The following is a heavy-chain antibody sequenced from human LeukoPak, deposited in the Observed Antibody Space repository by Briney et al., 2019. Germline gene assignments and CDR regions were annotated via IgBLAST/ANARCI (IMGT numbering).Heavy chain of an antibody. J-gene: IGHJ5*02. D-gene: IGHD4/OR15-4a*01. CDR1: GGTFSSYA. Sequence: SVKVSCKASGGTFSSYAISWARQAPGQGLEWMGGIIPIFGTANYAQKFQGRVTITTDESTSTAYMELSSLRSEDTAVYYCARAVGVLRNWFDPWGQGTLVTVSS. V-gene: IGHV1-69*05. CDR3: ARAVGVLRNWFDP. CDR2: IIPIFGTA.